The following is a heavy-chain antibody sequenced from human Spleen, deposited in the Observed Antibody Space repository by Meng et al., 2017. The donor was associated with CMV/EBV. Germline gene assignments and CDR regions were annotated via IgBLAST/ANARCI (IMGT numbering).Heavy chain of an antibody. CDR3: ARDLRNPSGTLDY. CDR1: GFTFTDYY. Sequence: ASVKVSCKTSGFTFTDYYLHWLRQAPGQGIEWMGWVNPHSGGTNYAQKFQGRVTMTRDTSISTAYMELSRLRSDDTAVYYCARDLRNPSGTLDYWGQGTLVTVSS. CDR2: VNPHSGGT. J-gene: IGHJ4*02. V-gene: IGHV1-2*02. D-gene: IGHD1-14*01.